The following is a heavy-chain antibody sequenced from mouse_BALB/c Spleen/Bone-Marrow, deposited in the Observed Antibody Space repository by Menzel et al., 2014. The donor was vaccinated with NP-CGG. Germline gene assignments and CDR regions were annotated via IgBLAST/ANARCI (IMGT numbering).Heavy chain of an antibody. CDR3: ARDHYGYYTMDY. Sequence: EVNVVESGGGLVKLGGSLKLSCAASGFTFSSYAMSWVRQSPEKRLEWVAEISSGGSYTYYPDTVTGRFTISRDNAKNTLYLEMSSLRSEDTAMYYCARDHYGYYTMDYWGQGTSVTVSS. CDR2: ISSGGSYT. D-gene: IGHD1-2*01. CDR1: GFTFSSYA. J-gene: IGHJ4*01. V-gene: IGHV5-9-4*01.